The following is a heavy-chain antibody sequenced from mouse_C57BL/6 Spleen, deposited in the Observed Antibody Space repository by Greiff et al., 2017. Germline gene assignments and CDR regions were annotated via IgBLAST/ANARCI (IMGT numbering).Heavy chain of an antibody. Sequence: QVQLQQPGAELVRPGTSVKLSCKASGYTFTSYWMHWVKQRPGQGLEWIGVIDPSDSYTNYNQKFKGKATLTVDTSSSTAYMQLSSLTSEDSAVYYCARWATAQATDYRGQGTTRTVSS. D-gene: IGHD3-2*02. CDR1: GYTFTSYW. CDR2: IDPSDSYT. J-gene: IGHJ2*01. V-gene: IGHV1-59*01. CDR3: ARWATAQATDY.